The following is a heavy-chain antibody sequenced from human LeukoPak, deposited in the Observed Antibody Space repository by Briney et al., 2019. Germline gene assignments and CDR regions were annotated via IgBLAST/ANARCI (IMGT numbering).Heavy chain of an antibody. D-gene: IGHD1/OR15-1a*01. V-gene: IGHV5-51*01. J-gene: IGHJ5*02. Sequence: GESLKISCKCSGYIFTNYWIAWVRQTPGIGLEWMGSIYPSDSDARYSPSFQGQVTISADKSISTAYLQWGSLKASDTAIYYCARSGTTGSRWFDPWGQGTLVTVSS. CDR2: IYPSDSDA. CDR3: ARSGTTGSRWFDP. CDR1: GYIFTNYW.